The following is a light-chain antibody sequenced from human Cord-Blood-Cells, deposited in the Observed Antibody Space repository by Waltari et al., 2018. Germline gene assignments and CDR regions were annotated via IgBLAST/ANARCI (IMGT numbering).Light chain of an antibody. CDR1: QGISSY. CDR2: AAS. V-gene: IGKV1-9*01. J-gene: IGKJ1*01. Sequence: DIQLTQSPSFLSASVGDRVTITCRASQGISSYLAWYQQKPGKAPKLLIYAASTVQSGVPSRFSGSGSGTEFTLTISSLQPEDFATYYWQQLNSWTFGQGTKVEIK. CDR3: QQLNSWT.